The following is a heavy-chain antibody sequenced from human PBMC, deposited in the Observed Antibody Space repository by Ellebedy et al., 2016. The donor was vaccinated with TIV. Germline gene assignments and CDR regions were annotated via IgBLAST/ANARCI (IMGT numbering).Heavy chain of an antibody. Sequence: GESLKISCEGSGFTVSSNYMNWVRQAPGKGLEWVSSISTSSSYIYYADSVKGRFSISRDNAKNSLYLQMNSLRAEDTAVYYCARKVPAPTTVPPNWYFDLWGRGTLVTVSS. CDR3: ARKVPAPTTVPPNWYFDL. CDR1: GFTVSSNY. J-gene: IGHJ2*01. CDR2: ISTSSSYI. D-gene: IGHD4-17*01. V-gene: IGHV3-21*01.